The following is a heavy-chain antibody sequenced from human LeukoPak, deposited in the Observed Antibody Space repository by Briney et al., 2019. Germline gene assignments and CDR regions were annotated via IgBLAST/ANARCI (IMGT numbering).Heavy chain of an antibody. D-gene: IGHD3-3*01. CDR2: INHSGST. CDR1: GGSFSGYY. CDR3: ARGPYFWSGYSPPPAGYYFDY. Sequence: SETLSLTCAVYGGSFSGYYWSWIRQPPGKGLEWIGEINHSGSTNYNPSLKSRVTISVDTSKNQFSLKPSSVTAADTAVYYCARGPYFWSGYSPPPAGYYFDYWGQGTLVTVSS. J-gene: IGHJ4*02. V-gene: IGHV4-34*01.